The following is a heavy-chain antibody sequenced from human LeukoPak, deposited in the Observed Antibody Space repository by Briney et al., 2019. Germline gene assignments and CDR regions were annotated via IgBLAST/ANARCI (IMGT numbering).Heavy chain of an antibody. Sequence: SETLSLTCTVSGGSISSGGYSWSWIRQHPGKGLEWIGYIYYSGSTYYNPSLKSRVTISVDTSKNQFSLKLSSVTAADTAVYYCARDRGSGWSPFDYWGQGTLVTVSS. V-gene: IGHV4-31*03. J-gene: IGHJ4*02. CDR3: ARDRGSGWSPFDY. D-gene: IGHD6-19*01. CDR1: GGSISSGGYS. CDR2: IYYSGST.